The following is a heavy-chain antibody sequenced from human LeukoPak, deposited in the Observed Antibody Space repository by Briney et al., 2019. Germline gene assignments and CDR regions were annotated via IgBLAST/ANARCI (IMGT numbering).Heavy chain of an antibody. J-gene: IGHJ4*02. CDR2: IWFDGSNK. D-gene: IGHD4-23*01. CDR3: ARTTVVTLIDY. V-gene: IGHV3-33*01. CDR1: GFTFSSYG. Sequence: GRSLRLSCAASGFTFSSYGMHWVRQAPGKGLEWVALIWFDGSNKYYADSVKGRFTISRDNSKNTLYLQMNSLRADDTAVYYCARTTVVTLIDYWGQGTLVTVSS.